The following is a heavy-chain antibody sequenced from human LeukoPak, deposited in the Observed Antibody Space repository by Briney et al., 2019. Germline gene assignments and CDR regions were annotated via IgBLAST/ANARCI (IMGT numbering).Heavy chain of an antibody. Sequence: SETLSLTCTVSGGSISSSSYYWGWIRQPPGKGLEWMGSIYYSGSTYYNPSLKSRVTISVDTSKNQFSLKLSSVTAADTAVYYCARHRHAYNWFDPWGQGTLVTVSS. CDR2: IYYSGST. CDR3: ARHRHAYNWFDP. V-gene: IGHV4-39*01. D-gene: IGHD2-2*01. CDR1: GGSISSSSYY. J-gene: IGHJ5*02.